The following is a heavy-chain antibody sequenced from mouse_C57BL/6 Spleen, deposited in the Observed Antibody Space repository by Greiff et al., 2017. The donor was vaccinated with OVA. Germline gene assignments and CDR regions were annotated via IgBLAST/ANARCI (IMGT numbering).Heavy chain of an antibody. V-gene: IGHV1-69*01. CDR2: IDPSDSYT. D-gene: IGHD1-1*01. Sequence: QVHVKQPGAELVMPGASVKLSCKASGYTFTSYWMHWVKQRPGQGLEWIGEIDPSDSYTNYNQKFKGKSTLTVDKSSSTAYMQLSSLTSEDSAVYYCARHYYGSSPDYWGQGTTLTVSS. CDR3: ARHYYGSSPDY. J-gene: IGHJ2*01. CDR1: GYTFTSYW.